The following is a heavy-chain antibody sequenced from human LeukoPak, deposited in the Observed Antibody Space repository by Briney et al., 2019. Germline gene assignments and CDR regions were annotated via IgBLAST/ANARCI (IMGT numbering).Heavy chain of an antibody. D-gene: IGHD6-13*01. CDR1: GFTFSSDA. Sequence: PGGSLRLSWAASGFTFSSDAMRWVRQAPGGGLEWVSAISGSGGSTYYADSVKGRFTISRDNSKNTLYLQMNSLRAEDTAVYYCAKDSAAAGIYWGQGTLVTVSS. V-gene: IGHV3-23*01. J-gene: IGHJ4*02. CDR2: ISGSGGST. CDR3: AKDSAAAGIY.